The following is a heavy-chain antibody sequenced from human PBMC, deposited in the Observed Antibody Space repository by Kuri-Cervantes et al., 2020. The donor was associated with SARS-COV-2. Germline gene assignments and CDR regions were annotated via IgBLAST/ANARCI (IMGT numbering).Heavy chain of an antibody. Sequence: GSLRLSCTVSGGSISSYYWSWIRQPPGKGLEWIGSIYYSGSTYYNPSLKSGVTISVDTSKNQFSLKLSSVTAADTAVYYCARDSGDAFDIWGQGTMVTVSS. CDR2: IYYSGST. J-gene: IGHJ3*02. D-gene: IGHD6-25*01. V-gene: IGHV4-59*01. CDR1: GGSISSYY. CDR3: ARDSGDAFDI.